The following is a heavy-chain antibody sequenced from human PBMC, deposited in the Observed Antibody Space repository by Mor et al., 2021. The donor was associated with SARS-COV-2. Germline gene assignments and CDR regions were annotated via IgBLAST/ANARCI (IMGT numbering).Heavy chain of an antibody. V-gene: IGHV3-21*01. CDR3: ARSRFQSGYYYYYMDV. D-gene: IGHD3-3*01. CDR2: ISSSSSYI. J-gene: IGHJ6*03. Sequence: GKGLEWVSSISSSSSYIYYADSVKGRFTISRDNAKNSLYLQMNSLRAEDTAVYYCARSRFQSGYYYYYMDVWGKGT.